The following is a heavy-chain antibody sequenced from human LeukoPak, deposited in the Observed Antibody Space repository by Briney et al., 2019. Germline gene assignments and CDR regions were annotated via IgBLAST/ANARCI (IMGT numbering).Heavy chain of an antibody. CDR1: GFTFDDYG. Sequence: GGSLRLSCAASGFTFDDYGMSWVRQAPGKGLEWVSGINWNGGSTGYADSVKGRFTVSRDNSKNTVYLEMNNMRVDDTAVYYCARVAGWHWFDPWGQGTLVTVSS. J-gene: IGHJ5*02. V-gene: IGHV3-20*04. D-gene: IGHD6-19*01. CDR2: INWNGGST. CDR3: ARVAGWHWFDP.